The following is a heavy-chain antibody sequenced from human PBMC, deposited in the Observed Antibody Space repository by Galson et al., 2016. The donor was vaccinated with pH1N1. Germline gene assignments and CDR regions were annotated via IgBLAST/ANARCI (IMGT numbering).Heavy chain of an antibody. CDR2: ISGGSTYI. J-gene: IGHJ4*02. CDR1: GFGFSRHS. V-gene: IGHV3-21*01. Sequence: SLRLSCADSGFGFSRHSMNWVRQAPGKGLEWVSSISGGSTYIYYADSVKGRFTVSRDNAKNSLYLHLNSLRADDTAVYYCARGSLAGQQLGSPLYWGQGTLVTVSS. CDR3: ARGSLAGQQLGSPLY. D-gene: IGHD6-13*01.